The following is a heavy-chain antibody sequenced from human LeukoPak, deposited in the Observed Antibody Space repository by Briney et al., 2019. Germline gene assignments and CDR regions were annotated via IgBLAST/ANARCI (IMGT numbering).Heavy chain of an antibody. CDR1: SDSVSRYC. D-gene: IGHD3-10*01. CDR2: IHYSGST. Sequence: SETLSPTCPLSSDSVSRYCTSSIRQPPGKGLEWIGYIHYSGSTNYNPSLKSRVTISGDPSKNQFSLKLLTLTEDCTAVYYCASSPRGTEYFHHWGQGTLVTVSS. CDR3: ASSPRGTEYFHH. J-gene: IGHJ1*01. V-gene: IGHV4-59*02.